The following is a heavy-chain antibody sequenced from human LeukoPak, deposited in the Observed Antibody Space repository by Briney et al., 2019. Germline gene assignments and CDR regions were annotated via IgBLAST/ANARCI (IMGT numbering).Heavy chain of an antibody. CDR3: AKDTVPELRYFDWLTDY. CDR2: IIPSGHTT. J-gene: IGHJ4*02. CDR1: GFTFSSHG. Sequence: GGSLRLSCAASGFTFSSHGMNWVRQAPGKGLEWVSGIIPSGHTTYYADSVRGRFTISRDNSRNTLYLQMNSLRAEDTAVYYCAKDTVPELRYFDWLTDYWGQGTLVTVSS. D-gene: IGHD3-9*01. V-gene: IGHV3-23*01.